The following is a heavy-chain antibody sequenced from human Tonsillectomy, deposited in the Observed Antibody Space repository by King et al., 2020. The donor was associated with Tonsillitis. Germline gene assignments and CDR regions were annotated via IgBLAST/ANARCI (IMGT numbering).Heavy chain of an antibody. D-gene: IGHD3-3*01. CDR3: ARMYFGDPKAWSGEGAGFDP. V-gene: IGHV4-59*01. J-gene: IGHJ5*02. CDR2: IYSGGST. CDR1: GGSMSSYY. Sequence: VQLQESGPGLVKPSETLSLTCTVSGGSMSSYYWSWIRQPPGKGLEWIGYIYSGGSTNYNPSLQSRVIISVDTSKKQFSLKLSSVTAADTAVYYCARMYFGDPKAWSGEGAGFDPWGQGTLVTVSS.